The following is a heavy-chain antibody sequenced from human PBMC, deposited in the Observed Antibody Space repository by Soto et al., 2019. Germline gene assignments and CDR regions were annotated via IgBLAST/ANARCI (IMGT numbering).Heavy chain of an antibody. J-gene: IGHJ6*02. D-gene: IGHD4-17*01. CDR1: GGSISSGGYY. V-gene: IGHV4-31*03. CDR3: ARDLDGDEPRDMDV. CDR2: IYYSGST. Sequence: QVQLQESGPGPVKPSQTLSLTCTVSGGSISSGGYYWSWIRQHPGKGLEWIGYIYYSGSTYYNPSLKSRVTISVDTSKNQSSLKLSSVTAADTAVYYCARDLDGDEPRDMDVWGQGTTVTVSS.